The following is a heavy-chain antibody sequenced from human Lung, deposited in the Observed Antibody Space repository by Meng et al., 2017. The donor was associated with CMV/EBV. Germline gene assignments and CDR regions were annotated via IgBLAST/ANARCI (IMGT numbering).Heavy chain of an antibody. CDR3: AREPHPGSFDI. V-gene: IGHV4-34*01. CDR1: GGSFSGYF. CDR2: INPSGST. D-gene: IGHD1-14*01. J-gene: IGHJ3*02. Sequence: SETLSLTCAVYGGSFSGYFWSWIRQPPGKGLEWIGEINPSGSTNYNPSLKSRVTISVHTSKSQFSLKLSFVTAADTAVYYCAREPHPGSFDIWGQGTRVTVSS.